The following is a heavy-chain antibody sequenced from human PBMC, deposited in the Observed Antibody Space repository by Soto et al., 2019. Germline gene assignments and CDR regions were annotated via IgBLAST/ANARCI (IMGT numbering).Heavy chain of an antibody. J-gene: IGHJ5*02. D-gene: IGHD3-3*01. CDR1: GYTFTSYA. Sequence: QVQLVQSGAEVKKPGASVKVSCKASGYTFTSYAMHWVRQAPGQRLEWMGWINAGNGNTKYSQNFQGRVTITRDTSASTAYMELNSLRSEDTAVYYCARSMENFWSGYYRFDPWGQGTLVTVSS. CDR2: INAGNGNT. V-gene: IGHV1-3*01. CDR3: ARSMENFWSGYYRFDP.